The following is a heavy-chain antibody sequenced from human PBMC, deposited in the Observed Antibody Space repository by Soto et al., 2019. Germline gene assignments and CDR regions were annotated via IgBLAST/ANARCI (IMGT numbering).Heavy chain of an antibody. V-gene: IGHV3-21*01. Sequence: GSLRLSCAASGFPFSSYSMNWFRQAPGKGLEWVSSISSSSSYIYYADSVKGRFTISRDNAKNSLYLQMNSLRAEDTAVYYCARDGGYYDSGIYYYGMDVWGQGPTVTFS. D-gene: IGHD3-22*01. CDR1: GFPFSSYS. CDR2: ISSSSSYI. CDR3: ARDGGYYDSGIYYYGMDV. J-gene: IGHJ6*02.